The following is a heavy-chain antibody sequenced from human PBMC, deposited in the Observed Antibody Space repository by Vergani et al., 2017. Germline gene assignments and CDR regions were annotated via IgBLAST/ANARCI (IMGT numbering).Heavy chain of an antibody. CDR1: GFSFTTYA. D-gene: IGHD1-1*01. V-gene: IGHV3-23*01. J-gene: IGHJ5*01. CDR2: INTNGDYT. Sequence: EVQLLESGGDLVQPGGSLRLSCAASGFSFTTYAMSWVRQAPGKGLEGGSTINTNGDYTRYGDSVKGRFTISRDNSKSTLYLQMNSLRAEDTAIYYCAKGGWNYWFDSWGQGTLVIVS. CDR3: AKGGWNYWFDS.